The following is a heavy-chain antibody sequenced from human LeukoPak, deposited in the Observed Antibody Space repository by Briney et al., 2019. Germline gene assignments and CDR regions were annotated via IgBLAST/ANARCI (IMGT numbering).Heavy chain of an antibody. CDR3: ARGHCSGGSCYSYYYYGMDV. D-gene: IGHD2-15*01. CDR1: GGSISSYY. V-gene: IGHV4-59*12. Sequence: SSETLSLTCTVSGGSISSYYWSWIRQPPGKGLEWIGYIYYSGSTNYNPSLKSRVTISVDTSKNQFSLKLSSVTAADTAVYYCARGHCSGGSCYSYYYYGMDVWGQGTTVTVPS. J-gene: IGHJ6*02. CDR2: IYYSGST.